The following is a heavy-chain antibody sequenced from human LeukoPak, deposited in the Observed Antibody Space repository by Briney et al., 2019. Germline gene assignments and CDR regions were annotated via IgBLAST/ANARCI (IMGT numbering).Heavy chain of an antibody. V-gene: IGHV1-18*01. Sequence: ASVKVSCKASGGTFSSYAISWVRQAPGQGLEWMGWISAYNGNTNYAQKLQGRVTMTTDTSTSTAYMELRSLRSDDTAVYYRARRLSNYYDSSTLDYWGQGTLVTVSS. CDR3: ARRLSNYYDSSTLDY. J-gene: IGHJ4*02. CDR2: ISAYNGNT. D-gene: IGHD3-22*01. CDR1: GGTFSSYA.